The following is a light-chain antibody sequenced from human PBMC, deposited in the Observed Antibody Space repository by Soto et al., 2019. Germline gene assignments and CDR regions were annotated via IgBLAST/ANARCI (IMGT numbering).Light chain of an antibody. CDR1: QTIIGY. V-gene: IGKV1-39*01. J-gene: IGKJ1*01. CDR2: AAS. CDR3: QQSYTTPRT. Sequence: DIVMTQSPSSLSASIGDSVTITCRASQTIIGYLNWYQQKPGKAPRLLINAASNLQSGVPSRFRGSGSETDFTLTITSLQPEDFATYYCQQSYTTPRTFGQGTKVDIK.